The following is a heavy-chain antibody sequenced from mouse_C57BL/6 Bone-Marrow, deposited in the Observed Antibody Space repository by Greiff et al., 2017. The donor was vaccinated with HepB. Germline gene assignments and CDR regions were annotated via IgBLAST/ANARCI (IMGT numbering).Heavy chain of an antibody. CDR1: GYTFTSYW. J-gene: IGHJ2*01. V-gene: IGHV1-59*01. Sequence: QVQLQQPGAELVRPGTSVKLSCKASGYTFTSYWMHWVKQRPGQGLEWIGVIDPSDSYTNYNQKFKGKATLTVDTSSSTAYMQLSSLTSDDSAVYYCATLAIYYYASSYVFYFDYWGQGTTLTVSS. CDR2: IDPSDSYT. CDR3: ATLAIYYYASSYVFYFDY. D-gene: IGHD1-1*01.